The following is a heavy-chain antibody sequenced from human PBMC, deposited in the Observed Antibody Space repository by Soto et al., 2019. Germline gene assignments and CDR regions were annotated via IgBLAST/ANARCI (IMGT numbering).Heavy chain of an antibody. CDR3: VKDSVFWRVYDGADV. D-gene: IGHD3-3*01. Sequence: PGGSLRLSCAASGFTFRTYGMHWVRQAPGKGLDWVAVISYDGSNKYYADSVKGRFTISRDNSQNTLYLQMNSLRAEDTAVYYCVKDSVFWRVYDGADVWGQGTTVTVSS. V-gene: IGHV3-30*18. CDR2: ISYDGSNK. CDR1: GFTFRTYG. J-gene: IGHJ6*02.